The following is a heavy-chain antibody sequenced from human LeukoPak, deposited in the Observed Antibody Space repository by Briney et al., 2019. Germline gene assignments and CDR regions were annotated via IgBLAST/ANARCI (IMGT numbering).Heavy chain of an antibody. Sequence: SEILSLTCTVSGGSISSYYWSWIRQPPGKGLEWIGYIYYSGTTNYNPSLKSRVSISVDTSKNQFSLTLSSVTAADTAVYYCARYSGSYRWFDPWGQGTLVTVSS. CDR2: IYYSGTT. D-gene: IGHD1-26*01. J-gene: IGHJ5*02. V-gene: IGHV4-59*08. CDR1: GGSISSYY. CDR3: ARYSGSYRWFDP.